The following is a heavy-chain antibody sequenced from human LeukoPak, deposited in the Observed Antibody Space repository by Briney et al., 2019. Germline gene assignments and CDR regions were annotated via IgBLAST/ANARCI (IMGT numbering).Heavy chain of an antibody. V-gene: IGHV1-2*02. CDR3: ASGGYCSSTSCPGYAFDI. CDR2: INPNSGGT. CDR1: GYTFTGYY. D-gene: IGHD2-2*01. J-gene: IGHJ3*02. Sequence: ASVKVSCKASGYTFTGYYMHWVRQAPGQGLEWMGWINPNSGGTNYAQKFQGRVTMTRDTSISTAYMELSRLRSDDTAVYYCASGGYCSSTSCPGYAFDIWGQGTMVTVSS.